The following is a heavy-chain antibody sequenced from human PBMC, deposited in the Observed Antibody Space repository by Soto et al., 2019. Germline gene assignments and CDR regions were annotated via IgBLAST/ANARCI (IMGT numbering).Heavy chain of an antibody. J-gene: IGHJ4*02. D-gene: IGHD6-13*01. CDR1: GFTFSSYW. CDR3: ARDQGFSSSWYYFDY. CDR2: IKQDGSEK. Sequence: EVQLVESGGGLVQPGGSLRLSCAASGFTFSSYWMSWVRQAPGKGLEWVANIKQDGSEKYYVDSVKGRFTISRDNAKNSLYLQMNSLRAEDTAVYYCARDQGFSSSWYYFDYWGQGTLVTVSS. V-gene: IGHV3-7*01.